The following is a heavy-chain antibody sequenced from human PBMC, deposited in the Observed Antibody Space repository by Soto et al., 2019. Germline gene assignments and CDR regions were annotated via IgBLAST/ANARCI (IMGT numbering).Heavy chain of an antibody. J-gene: IGHJ6*02. CDR3: ARSSSWYSSYYYGMDV. CDR1: GGSISSGGYY. Sequence: SETLSLTCTVSGGSISSGGYYWSWIRQHPGKGLEWIGYIYYSGSTYYNPSLKSRVTISVDTSKNQFSLKLSSVTAADTAVYYCARSSSWYSSYYYGMDVWGQGTTVTV. V-gene: IGHV4-31*03. D-gene: IGHD6-13*01. CDR2: IYYSGST.